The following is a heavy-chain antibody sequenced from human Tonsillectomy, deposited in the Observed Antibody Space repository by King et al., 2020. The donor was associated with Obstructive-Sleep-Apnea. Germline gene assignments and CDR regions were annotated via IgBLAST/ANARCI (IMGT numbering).Heavy chain of an antibody. J-gene: IGHJ4*02. D-gene: IGHD3-10*01. CDR3: ARRDGVTMGYYFDY. CDR2: INHSGST. Sequence: VQLQQWGAGLLKPSETLSLTCAVYGGSFSDYSWNWIRQPPGKGLEWIGEINHSGSTTYDPSLKSRVTMSVDTSKNQFSLKLSSVTAAATAVYCCARRDGVTMGYYFDYWGQGSLVTVSS. V-gene: IGHV4-34*01. CDR1: GGSFSDYS.